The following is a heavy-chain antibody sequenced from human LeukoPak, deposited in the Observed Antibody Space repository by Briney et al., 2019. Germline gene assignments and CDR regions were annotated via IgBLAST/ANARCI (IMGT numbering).Heavy chain of an antibody. D-gene: IGHD3-22*01. Sequence: PGGSLRLSCAASGFTFSSYAMHRVRQAPGKGLEWVAVISYDGSNKYYADSVKGRFTISRDNSKNTLYLQMNSLRAEDTAVYYCARAWYYDSSGYFTEAPDYWGQGTLVTVSS. J-gene: IGHJ4*02. CDR1: GFTFSSYA. V-gene: IGHV3-30*04. CDR2: ISYDGSNK. CDR3: ARAWYYDSSGYFTEAPDY.